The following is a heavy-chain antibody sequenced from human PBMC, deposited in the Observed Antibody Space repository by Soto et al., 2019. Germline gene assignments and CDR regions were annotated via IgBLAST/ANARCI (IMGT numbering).Heavy chain of an antibody. CDR1: GFIFSDYV. V-gene: IGHV3-33*01. CDR3: VIDQERQTGKIYFVY. CDR2: MWYHGRDL. J-gene: IGHJ4*02. Sequence: QSGGYLRHSCAASGFIFSDYVMHWVRQAPGKRLEWVAVMWYHGRDLFYTDSVKGRFTISRDNSKNTLFLQMNSLRADDTAVYYCVIDQERQTGKIYFVYWGEGLLVSV.